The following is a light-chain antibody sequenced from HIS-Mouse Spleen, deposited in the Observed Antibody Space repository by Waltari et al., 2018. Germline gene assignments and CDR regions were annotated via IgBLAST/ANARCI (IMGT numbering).Light chain of an antibody. CDR2: EGS. CDR1: SSDVGGYNL. J-gene: IGLJ3*02. CDR3: VSYAGSSTWV. V-gene: IGLV2-23*01. Sequence: QSALTQPASVSGSPGQSITISCTGTSSDVGGYNLVSWYQQHPGKAPKLMIYEGSKRPSRLSHRFSGSKSGNPASLTISGLQAEDEADYYCVSYAGSSTWVFGGGTQLTVL.